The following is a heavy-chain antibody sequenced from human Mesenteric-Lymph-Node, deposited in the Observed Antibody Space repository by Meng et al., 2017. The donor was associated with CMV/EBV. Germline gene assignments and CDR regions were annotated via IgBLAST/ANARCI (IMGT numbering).Heavy chain of an antibody. CDR3: ARGAGSIAARRSHYGMDV. J-gene: IGHJ6*02. CDR1: GYTFTGYY. D-gene: IGHD6-6*01. Sequence: ASVKVSFMASGYTFTGYYMHWVRQAHGQGLEWMGWINPNSGGTNYAQKFQGRVTMTRDTSISTAYMELSRLRSDDTAVYYCARGAGSIAARRSHYGMDVWGQGTTVTVSS. CDR2: INPNSGGT. V-gene: IGHV1-2*02.